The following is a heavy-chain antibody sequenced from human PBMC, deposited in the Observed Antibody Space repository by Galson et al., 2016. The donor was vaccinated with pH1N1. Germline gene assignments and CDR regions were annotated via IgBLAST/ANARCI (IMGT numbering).Heavy chain of an antibody. CDR3: ASVGDGYNLV. D-gene: IGHD5-24*01. V-gene: IGHV1-2*06. J-gene: IGHJ4*02. CDR2: INPKSGVT. Sequence: SVKVSCKASGYTFTDYYLHWVRQAPGQGLKWMGRINPKSGVTDFAQNFQGRVTMTRDTSINTAYMELRRLRFDDTAVYYCASVGDGYNLVWGQGTLVTVFS. CDR1: GYTFTDYY.